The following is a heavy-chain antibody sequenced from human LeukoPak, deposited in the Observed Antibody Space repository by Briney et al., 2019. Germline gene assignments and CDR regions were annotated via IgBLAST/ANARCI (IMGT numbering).Heavy chain of an antibody. CDR2: ISKSGDHT. CDR3: AKAGIRGYSYGSFDY. CDR1: GLTFNNYA. D-gene: IGHD5-18*01. V-gene: IGHV3-23*01. Sequence: GGSLRLSCAVSGLTFNNYAMSWVRQAPGKGLEWVSAISKSGDHTYYAASAKGRFTIYRDNSKNTQYLQMNSLRAEDTAVYYCAKAGIRGYSYGSFDYWGQGTLVTVSS. J-gene: IGHJ4*02.